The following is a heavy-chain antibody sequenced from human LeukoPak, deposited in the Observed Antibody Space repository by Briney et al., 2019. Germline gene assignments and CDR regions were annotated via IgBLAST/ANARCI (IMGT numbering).Heavy chain of an antibody. J-gene: IGHJ4*02. V-gene: IGHV3-23*01. CDR2: ISGSGDNT. Sequence: GGSLRLSCAASGFTFSSYAMSWVRQPPGKGLEWVSDISGSGDNTHYADSVKGRFTISRDNSKKTLYLHLNSLRVEDAAVYYCAKDGYSSIPGFHFEYWGQGTPVTVSS. CDR3: AKDGYSSIPGFHFEY. D-gene: IGHD6-13*01. CDR1: GFTFSSYA.